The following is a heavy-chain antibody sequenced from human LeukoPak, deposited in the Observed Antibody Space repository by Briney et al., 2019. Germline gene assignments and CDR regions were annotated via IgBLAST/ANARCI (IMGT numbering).Heavy chain of an antibody. Sequence: KPSETLSLTCAVSGYSISSGYYWGWIRQPPGKGLEWIGSIYHSGSTYYNPSLKSRVTISVGTSKNQFSLKLSSVTAADTAVYYCARSMVGGVIVIVYWGQGTLVTVSS. D-gene: IGHD3-16*02. V-gene: IGHV4-38-2*01. CDR2: IYHSGST. CDR1: GYSISSGYY. CDR3: ARSMVGGVIVIVY. J-gene: IGHJ4*02.